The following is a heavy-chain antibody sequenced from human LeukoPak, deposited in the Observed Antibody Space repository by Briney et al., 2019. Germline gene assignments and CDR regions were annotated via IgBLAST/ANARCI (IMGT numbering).Heavy chain of an antibody. CDR3: ARVMAVTLSAFDI. Sequence: SETLSLTCAVSDGSLSGYSWGWIRQPAGKGLEWIGRIYTSGSTNYNPSLKSRVTMSADTSKNHFSLKLTSVTAADTAVYYCARVMAVTLSAFDIWGQGTMVVVSS. CDR1: DGSLSGYS. CDR2: IYTSGST. J-gene: IGHJ3*02. D-gene: IGHD5-18*01. V-gene: IGHV4-4*07.